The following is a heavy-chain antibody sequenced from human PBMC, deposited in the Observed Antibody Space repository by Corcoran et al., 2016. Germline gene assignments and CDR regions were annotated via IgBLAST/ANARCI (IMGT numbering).Heavy chain of an antibody. V-gene: IGHV4-34*01. J-gene: IGHJ4*02. CDR1: GGSFSGYY. D-gene: IGHD5-18*01. CDR2: INHSGST. Sequence: QVQLQQWGAGLLKPSETLSLTCAVYGGSFSGYYWSWIRQPPGKGLEWIGEINHSGSTNYNPSLKSRVTISVDTSKNQFSLKLSSVTAADTAVYYCARNVDTAGFGYWGQGTLVTVSS. CDR3: ARNVDTAGFGY.